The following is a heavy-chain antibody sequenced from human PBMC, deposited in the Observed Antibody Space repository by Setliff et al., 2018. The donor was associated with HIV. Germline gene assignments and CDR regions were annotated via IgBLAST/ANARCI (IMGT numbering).Heavy chain of an antibody. J-gene: IGHJ4*02. Sequence: PGESLKISCSASGFTFSSYWMHWVRQAPGKGLVWVSRINSDGSSSSYADSVKGRFTISRDNAKNTLYLQMNSLRAEDTAVYYCASGGGTTVTPFDYWGQGTLVTVS. CDR2: INSDGSSS. D-gene: IGHD4-4*01. V-gene: IGHV3-74*01. CDR1: GFTFSSYW. CDR3: ASGGGTTVTPFDY.